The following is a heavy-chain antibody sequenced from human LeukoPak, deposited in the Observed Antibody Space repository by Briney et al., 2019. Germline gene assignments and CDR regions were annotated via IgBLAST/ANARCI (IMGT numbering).Heavy chain of an antibody. J-gene: IGHJ5*02. V-gene: IGHV4-39*01. D-gene: IGHD2-2*01. Sequence: SETLSLTCTVSGGSISSSSYYWGWIRQPPGEGLEWIGSIFYSGTTYYNPSLKSRVTISVDTSKNQFSLKLSSVTAADTAVYYCARRAILYCSSTSCGIFDPWGQGTLVTVSS. CDR1: GGSISSSSYY. CDR2: IFYSGTT. CDR3: ARRAILYCSSTSCGIFDP.